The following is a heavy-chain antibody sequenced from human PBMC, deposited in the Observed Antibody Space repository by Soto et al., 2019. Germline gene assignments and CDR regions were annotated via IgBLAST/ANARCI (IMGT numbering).Heavy chain of an antibody. Sequence: GESLKLSCRGSGYSFTSYWMSWVRQSPGKALECMAIIYPGDSDTRYTPSFQGQVTISADKSISTAYLQLSSLKASDTAIYYCARRFHPDDAFDIWAQGTLVTVSS. CDR1: GYSFTSYW. V-gene: IGHV5-51*01. J-gene: IGHJ3*02. CDR3: ARRFHPDDAFDI. CDR2: IYPGDSDT.